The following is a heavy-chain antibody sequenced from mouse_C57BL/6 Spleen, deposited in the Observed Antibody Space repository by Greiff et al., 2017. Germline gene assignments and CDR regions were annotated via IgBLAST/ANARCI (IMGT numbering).Heavy chain of an antibody. CDR1: GYAFSSSW. CDR2: IYPGDGDT. D-gene: IGHD2-5*01. J-gene: IGHJ2*01. Sequence: QVQLQQSGPELVKPGASVKISCKASGYAFSSSWMNWVKQRPGKGLEWIGRIYPGDGDTNYNGKFKGKATLTADKSSSTAYMQLSSLTSEDSAVYFCAIVTTGFFDYWGQGTTLTVSS. CDR3: AIVTTGFFDY. V-gene: IGHV1-82*01.